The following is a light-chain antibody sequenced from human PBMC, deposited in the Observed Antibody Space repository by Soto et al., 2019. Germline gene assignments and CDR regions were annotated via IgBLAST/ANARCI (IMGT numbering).Light chain of an antibody. J-gene: IGLJ2*01. Sequence: QPVLTQPPSVSGAPGQRVTISCTGSSSNIGAGYDVHWYQQLPGRAPKLLISGNTNRPSGVPDRFSGSKSGTSASLAITGLQAEDEADYYCLSFDSSLSVVFGGGTKLTVL. CDR2: GNT. V-gene: IGLV1-40*01. CDR1: SSNIGAGYD. CDR3: LSFDSSLSVV.